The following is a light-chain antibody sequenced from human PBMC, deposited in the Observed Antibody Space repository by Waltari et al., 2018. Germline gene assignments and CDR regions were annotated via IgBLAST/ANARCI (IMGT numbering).Light chain of an antibody. CDR2: GAS. V-gene: IGKV3-15*01. CDR1: PIVSSN. Sequence: EIVMTQSPATLSVSPGERATLSCRASPIVSSNLAWYQQKPGQAPRLLIYGASSRATGIPAGFSGSGSGTEFTLTISSLQSEDFAVYSCQQYNNWPGTFGQGTKVEIK. CDR3: QQYNNWPGT. J-gene: IGKJ1*01.